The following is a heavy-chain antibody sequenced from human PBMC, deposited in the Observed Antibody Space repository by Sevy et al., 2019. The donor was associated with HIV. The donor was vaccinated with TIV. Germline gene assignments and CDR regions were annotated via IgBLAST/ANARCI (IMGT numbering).Heavy chain of an antibody. CDR3: ARESTGSVGDFDY. J-gene: IGHJ4*02. CDR1: GDFINLYF. Sequence: SETLSLTCSVSGDFINLYFWSWIRQPPGKGLEWIGYIYSSGSTNYNPSLKSRVTISLATSKDQFSLKLSSVTAADTAVYYCARESTGSVGDFDYWGQGTLVTVSS. CDR2: IYSSGST. D-gene: IGHD3-10*01. V-gene: IGHV4-59*01.